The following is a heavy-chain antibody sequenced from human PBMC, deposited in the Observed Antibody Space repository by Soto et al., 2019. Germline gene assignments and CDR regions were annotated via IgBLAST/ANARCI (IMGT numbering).Heavy chain of an antibody. V-gene: IGHV4-31*11. CDR1: GAYMRNDYYY. Sequence: SETLSLTCAVSGAYMRNDYYYWSWVRQKPGKDLEWIGHMHHSGRTHYNPSLKSRVAISVDTSKNQFSLYLNSVTAADTAVYYCARTLNPFGIVDHWGQGTLVTVSS. CDR3: ARTLNPFGIVDH. D-gene: IGHD2-21*01. J-gene: IGHJ5*02. CDR2: MHHSGRT.